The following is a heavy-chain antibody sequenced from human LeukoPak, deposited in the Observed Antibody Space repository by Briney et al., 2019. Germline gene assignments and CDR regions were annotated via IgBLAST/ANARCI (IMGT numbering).Heavy chain of an antibody. CDR2: ISSGSHYI. V-gene: IGHV3-21*01. Sequence: GGSLRLSCGASGFTFNTYSMSWVRQAPGKGLEWVSFISSGSHYIYYADSVKGRFTIPRDNTKNSLFLQMNSLRAEDTAVYYCARGFLSSCSHYGDYWGQGTLVTVAS. CDR3: ARGFLSSCSHYGDY. D-gene: IGHD3-10*01. J-gene: IGHJ4*02. CDR1: GFTFNTYS.